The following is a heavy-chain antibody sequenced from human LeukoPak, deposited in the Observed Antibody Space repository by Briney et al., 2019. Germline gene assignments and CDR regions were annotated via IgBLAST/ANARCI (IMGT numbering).Heavy chain of an antibody. Sequence: GGSLRLSCAASGFTFSDYAMSWVRQAPGKGLEWVASIKQDGSEKYYVDSVKGRFTISRDNAKNSLYLQMNSLRAEDTAVYYCARAYYYGSGSPAGYWGQGTLVTVSS. CDR1: GFTFSDYA. CDR3: ARAYYYGSGSPAGY. CDR2: IKQDGSEK. V-gene: IGHV3-7*01. J-gene: IGHJ4*02. D-gene: IGHD3-10*01.